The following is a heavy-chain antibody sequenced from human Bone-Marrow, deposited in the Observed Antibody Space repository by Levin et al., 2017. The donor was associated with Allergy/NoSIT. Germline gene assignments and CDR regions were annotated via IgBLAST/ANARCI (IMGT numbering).Heavy chain of an antibody. V-gene: IGHV4-30-2*01. J-gene: IGHJ6*02. CDR2: IFHSGSS. CDR1: GDSISSGDYS. D-gene: IGHD2-15*01. Sequence: SETLSLTCAVSGDSISSGDYSWSWIRQPPGKGLEWLGHIFHSGSSYYNPSLKSRVTMSVDRSKNQFSLRLSSLTAADTAVYYCARTLVVRASLRFYYYYGMDVWGQGTTVTVSS. CDR3: ARTLVVRASLRFYYYYGMDV.